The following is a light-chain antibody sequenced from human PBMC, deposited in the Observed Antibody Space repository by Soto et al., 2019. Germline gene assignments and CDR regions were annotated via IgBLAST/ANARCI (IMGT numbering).Light chain of an antibody. J-gene: IGKJ1*01. CDR2: ATS. Sequence: DIQMTQSPSSRSASVGDRVTITCRASQSIFNYLNWYQQKPGKAPKLLIFATSNLQSGVPSRFSGSGSGTEFTLTISSLQLEDFATYSCQHSSLSPWTFGQGTKVE. CDR3: QHSSLSPWT. V-gene: IGKV1-39*01. CDR1: QSIFNY.